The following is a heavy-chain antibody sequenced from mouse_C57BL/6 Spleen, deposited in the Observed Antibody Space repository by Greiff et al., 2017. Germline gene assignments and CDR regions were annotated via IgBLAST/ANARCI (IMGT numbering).Heavy chain of an antibody. J-gene: IGHJ2*01. Sequence: VQLQQPGAELVKPGASVKLSCKASGYTFTSYWMHWVKQRPGQGLEWIGMIHPTSGSTNYNEKFKSKATLTVDKSSSTAYMQLSSLTSEDSAVYYCASPYYYGSTGFDYWGQGTTLTVSS. D-gene: IGHD1-1*01. CDR2: IHPTSGST. CDR3: ASPYYYGSTGFDY. V-gene: IGHV1-64*01. CDR1: GYTFTSYW.